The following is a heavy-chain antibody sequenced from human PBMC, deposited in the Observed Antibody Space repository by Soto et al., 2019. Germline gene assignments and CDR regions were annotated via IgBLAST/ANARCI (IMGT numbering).Heavy chain of an antibody. CDR2: VIPMVGMS. D-gene: IGHD3-10*01. Sequence: QVQLVQSGAEVKKPGSSVKVSCTASGGTFNFYSISWVRQAPGQGLEWVGRVIPMVGMSEYAQKFQGRVTIIADKSTSTAYMNLRSLRSADTAVYYCATNYGSGSAHFDYWGQGTLVTVSS. CDR3: ATNYGSGSAHFDY. V-gene: IGHV1-69*02. CDR1: GGTFNFYS. J-gene: IGHJ4*02.